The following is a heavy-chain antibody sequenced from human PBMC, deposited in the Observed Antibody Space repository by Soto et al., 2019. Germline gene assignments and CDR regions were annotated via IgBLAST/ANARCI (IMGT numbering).Heavy chain of an antibody. CDR2: ISSSSSYI. V-gene: IGHV3-21*01. CDR1: GFTFSIYS. Sequence: GGSLRLSCAASGFTFSIYSMNLVRQSPGKGLEWVSSISSSSSYIYYADSVKGRFTISRDNAKNSLYLQMNRLRAEDTAVYYCARGRQGGYDAYGMDVWGQGTTVTLSS. CDR3: ARGRQGGYDAYGMDV. J-gene: IGHJ6*02. D-gene: IGHD5-12*01.